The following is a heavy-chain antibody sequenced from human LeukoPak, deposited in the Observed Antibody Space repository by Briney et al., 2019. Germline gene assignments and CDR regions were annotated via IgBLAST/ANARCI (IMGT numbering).Heavy chain of an antibody. D-gene: IGHD3-22*01. CDR1: GFTFSSYS. J-gene: IGHJ4*02. CDR2: ISDSSSYI. V-gene: IGHV3-21*01. Sequence: PGGSLRLSCAASGFTFSSYSMNWVRQAPGKGLEWVSSISDSSSYIYYADSVKGRFTISRDDAKNSLYLQMNSLRAEDTAVYYCARGSISPTYYYDSSGPNDYWGQGTLVTVSS. CDR3: ARGSISPTYYYDSSGPNDY.